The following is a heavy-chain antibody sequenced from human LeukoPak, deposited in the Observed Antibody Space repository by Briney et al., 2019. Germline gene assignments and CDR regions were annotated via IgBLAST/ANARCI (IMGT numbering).Heavy chain of an antibody. V-gene: IGHV4-34*01. J-gene: IGHJ4*02. D-gene: IGHD2-15*01. CDR2: INHSGST. CDR3: AREGGSSSPLDY. Sequence: SETLSLTCAVYGGSFSGYYWSWIRQPPGKGLEWIGEINHSGSTNYNPSLKSRVTISVDTSKNQFSLKLSSVTAADTAVYYCAREGGSSSPLDYWGQGTLVTVSS. CDR1: GGSFSGYY.